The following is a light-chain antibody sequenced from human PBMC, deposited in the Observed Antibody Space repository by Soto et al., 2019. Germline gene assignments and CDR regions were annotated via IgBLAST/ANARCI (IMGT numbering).Light chain of an antibody. CDR3: QRYYSYSWT. CDR2: AAS. V-gene: IGKV1-8*01. J-gene: IGKJ1*01. CDR1: QDISNY. Sequence: AIRMTQSPSSLSASTGDRVTITCRASQDISNYLVWYQQKPGKATKVLIHAASTLQGGVSSRFSGSGSGTYFTLTINRLQSEDFATYSCQRYYSYSWTVGQGTKEEL.